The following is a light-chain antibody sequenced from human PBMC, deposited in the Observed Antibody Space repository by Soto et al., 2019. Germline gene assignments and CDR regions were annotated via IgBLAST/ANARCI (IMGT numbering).Light chain of an antibody. CDR1: SSDVGTYNL. CDR2: EDD. CDR3: CSYAGSSTYV. V-gene: IGLV2-23*01. J-gene: IGLJ1*01. Sequence: QSVLTQPASVSGSPGQSITISCTGTSSDVGTYNLVSWYQQRPGKAPTLMIFEDDQRPSGVSFRFSGSKSGNTASLTISGLQAADEADYYCCSYAGSSTYVFGTGIKLTVL.